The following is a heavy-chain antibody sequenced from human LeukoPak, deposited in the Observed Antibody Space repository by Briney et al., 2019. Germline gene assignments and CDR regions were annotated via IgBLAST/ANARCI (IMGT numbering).Heavy chain of an antibody. D-gene: IGHD1-20*01. J-gene: IGHJ4*02. Sequence: KPSETLSLTCAVYGGSFSGYYWSWIRQPPGKGLEWIGEINHSGSTNYNPSLKSRVTISVDTSKNQFSLKLSSVTAADTAVYYCARGYSWNYWGQGTLVTVSS. CDR2: INHSGST. V-gene: IGHV4-34*01. CDR3: ARGYSWNY. CDR1: GGSFSGYY.